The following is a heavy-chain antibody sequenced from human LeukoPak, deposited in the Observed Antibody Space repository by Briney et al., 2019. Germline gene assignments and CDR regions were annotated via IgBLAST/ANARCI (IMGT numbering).Heavy chain of an antibody. CDR1: GFTFSSYW. CDR3: ARVGSSSRPWFDP. V-gene: IGHV3-74*01. D-gene: IGHD6-13*01. J-gene: IGHJ5*02. CDR2: INSDGSST. Sequence: GGSLRLSCAASGFTFSSYWMHWVRQAPGKGLVWVSRINSDGSSTSYADSVKGRFTISRDNAKNTLYLQMNSLRAEDTAVYYCARVGSSSRPWFDPWGQGTLVTVSS.